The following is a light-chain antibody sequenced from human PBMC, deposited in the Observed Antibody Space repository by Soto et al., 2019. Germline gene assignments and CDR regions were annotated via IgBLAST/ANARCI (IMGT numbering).Light chain of an antibody. CDR1: QSVSSN. Sequence: EIVMTKSPATLSVSPGERATLSCRASQSVSSNLAWYQQKPGQAPRLLIYGASTRATGIPARFSGSGSGTELTLTISSLLSEDFAVYYCQQYNNWPPWTFGQGTKVEIK. J-gene: IGKJ1*01. V-gene: IGKV3-15*01. CDR3: QQYNNWPPWT. CDR2: GAS.